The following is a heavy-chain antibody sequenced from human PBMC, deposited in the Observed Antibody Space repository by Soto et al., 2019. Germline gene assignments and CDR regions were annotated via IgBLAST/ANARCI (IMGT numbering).Heavy chain of an antibody. V-gene: IGHV6-1*01. J-gene: IGHJ6*02. CDR2: TYYRSKWYN. CDR1: GDSVSSNSAA. CDR3: ARVPSTRRALKYNWNYEYYYYGMDV. Sequence: PSQTLSLTCAISGDSVSSNSAAWNWIRQSPSRGLEWLGRTYYRSKWYNDYAVSVKSRITINPDTSKNQFSLQLNSVTPEDTAVYYCARVPSTRRALKYNWNYEYYYYGMDVWGQGTTVTVSS. D-gene: IGHD1-7*01.